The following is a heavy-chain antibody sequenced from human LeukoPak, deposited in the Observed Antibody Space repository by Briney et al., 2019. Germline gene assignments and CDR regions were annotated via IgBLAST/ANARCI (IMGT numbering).Heavy chain of an antibody. CDR3: AKDDRWLQFCC. CDR1: GFTFSSYE. J-gene: IGHJ4*02. D-gene: IGHD5-24*01. V-gene: IGHV3-48*03. CDR2: ISSSGSTI. Sequence: GGSLRLSCAASGFTFSSYEMNWVRQAPGKGLEWVSYISSSGSTIYYADSVKGRFTISRDNSRNTVYLQMNSLRAEDTAVYYCAKDDRWLQFCCWGQGTLVTVSA.